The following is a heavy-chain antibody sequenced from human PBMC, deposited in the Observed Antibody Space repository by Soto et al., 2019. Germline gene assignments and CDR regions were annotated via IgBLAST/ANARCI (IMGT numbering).Heavy chain of an antibody. CDR1: GFTFRNYA. Sequence: GGSLRLSCEASGFTFRNYAMSWVRQAPGKGLEWVSGIGSSGATTHLADSVKGRFTISRDNSKNTLYLQMNSLRAEDTAVYYCGKDPNGDYIGAFDIWGQGTMDTVSS. J-gene: IGHJ3*02. CDR3: GKDPNGDYIGAFDI. CDR2: IGSSGATT. V-gene: IGHV3-23*01. D-gene: IGHD4-17*01.